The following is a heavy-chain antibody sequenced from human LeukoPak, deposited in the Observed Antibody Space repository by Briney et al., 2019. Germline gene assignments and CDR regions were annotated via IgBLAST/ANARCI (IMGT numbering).Heavy chain of an antibody. Sequence: ASVKVSCKASGYTFRDYFMFWVRQAPGQGLERMGRINPNSGGTKYAQKFQGRVTMTRDTSISTAYMELSGLRSDDAAVFYCARGFGSGRFGFDIWGPGTVVAVSS. V-gene: IGHV1-2*06. D-gene: IGHD6-19*01. CDR1: GYTFRDYF. CDR2: INPNSGGT. J-gene: IGHJ3*02. CDR3: ARGFGSGRFGFDI.